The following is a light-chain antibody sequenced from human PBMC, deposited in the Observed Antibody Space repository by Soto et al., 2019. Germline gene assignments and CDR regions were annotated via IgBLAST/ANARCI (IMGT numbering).Light chain of an antibody. CDR2: AAS. CDR3: QQYNDWPPLT. J-gene: IGKJ4*01. Sequence: ETVMTQSPVTLSLSPGDRATLSCRASHSVRSNLAWYQQKPGQPPRLLIYAASTRATGIPGRFSGGGSGTEFTLAISSLQSEDSAVYYCQQYNDWPPLTFGGGTKVEIK. CDR1: HSVRSN. V-gene: IGKV3-15*01.